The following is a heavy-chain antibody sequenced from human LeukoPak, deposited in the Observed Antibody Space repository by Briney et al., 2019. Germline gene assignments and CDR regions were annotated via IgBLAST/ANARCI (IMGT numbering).Heavy chain of an antibody. CDR1: GYSISSGYY. J-gene: IGHJ4*02. CDR2: IYHSGST. CDR3: ARHGGDRNYYGSEYYFDY. D-gene: IGHD3-10*01. V-gene: IGHV4-38-2*01. Sequence: SETLSLTCAVSGYSISSGYYWGWIRQPPGKGLEWIGSIYHSGSTYYNPSLKSRVTISVDTSKNQFSLKLSSVTAADTAVYYCARHGGDRNYYGSEYYFDYWGQGTPVTVSS.